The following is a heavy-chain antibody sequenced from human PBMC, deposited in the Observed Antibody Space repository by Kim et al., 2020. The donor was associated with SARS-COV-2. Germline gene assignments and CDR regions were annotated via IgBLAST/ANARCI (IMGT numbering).Heavy chain of an antibody. Sequence: ASVKVSCKASGYTFIDYYLHWVRQAPGQGLEWMGRINPISGATNFAQGFQGRVTLTRDTSISTAYMEVSRLRPDDTAIYYCASINAAALDYGLDVWGQGT. CDR1: GYTFIDYY. V-gene: IGHV1-2*06. D-gene: IGHD6-13*01. J-gene: IGHJ6*02. CDR2: INPISGAT. CDR3: ASINAAALDYGLDV.